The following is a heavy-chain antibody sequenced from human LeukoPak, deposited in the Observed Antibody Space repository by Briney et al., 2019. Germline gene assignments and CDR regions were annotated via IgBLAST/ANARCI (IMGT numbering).Heavy chain of an antibody. J-gene: IGHJ5*02. CDR2: ISGSGGST. D-gene: IGHD3-9*01. Sequence: PGGSLRLSCAASGFTFSSYAMSWVRQAPGRGLEWVSAISGSGGSTYYADSGKGRFTISRENSKNTLYLQMNSLRAEDTAVYYCAKGAYYDILTGYQGWFDPWGQGTLVTVSS. CDR3: AKGAYYDILTGYQGWFDP. CDR1: GFTFSSYA. V-gene: IGHV3-23*01.